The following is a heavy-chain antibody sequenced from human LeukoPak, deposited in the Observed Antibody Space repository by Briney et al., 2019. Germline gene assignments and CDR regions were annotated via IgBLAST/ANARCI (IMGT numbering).Heavy chain of an antibody. V-gene: IGHV5-51*01. CDR1: GYSFTTYW. J-gene: IGHJ4*02. CDR3: ARQEGFGELYIDY. CDR2: TYPGDSDT. Sequence: GESLKISCKGSGYSFTTYWIGWVRQMPGKGLEWMGITYPGDSDTGYSPSFQGQVTISADKSISTAYLQWSSLKASDTAMYYCARQEGFGELYIDYWGQGTLVTVSS. D-gene: IGHD3-10*01.